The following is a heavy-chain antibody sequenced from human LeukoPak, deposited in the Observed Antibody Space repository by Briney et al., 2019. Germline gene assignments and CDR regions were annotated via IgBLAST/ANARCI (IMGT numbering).Heavy chain of an antibody. J-gene: IGHJ4*02. CDR3: ARHRFFDWLSPFDY. Sequence: PSETLSLTCTVSGGSISSSSSYWGWIRQPPGKGLEWIGGIYYSGSTYYNPSLKSRVTISVDTSKNQFSLKLSPVTAADTAVYCCARHRFFDWLSPFDYWGQGTLVTVSS. V-gene: IGHV4-39*01. CDR1: GGSISSSSSY. CDR2: IYYSGST. D-gene: IGHD3-9*01.